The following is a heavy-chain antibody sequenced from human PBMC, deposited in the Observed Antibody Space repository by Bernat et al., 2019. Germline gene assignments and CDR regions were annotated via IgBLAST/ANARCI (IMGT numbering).Heavy chain of an antibody. V-gene: IGHV3-30*01. CDR1: GFTFSSYA. J-gene: IGHJ4*02. Sequence: QVQLVESGGGVVQPGRSLRLSCAASGFTFSSYAMHWVRQAPGKGLEWVAVISYDGSNKYYADSVKGRFTISRDNSKNTLYLQMNSLRAEDTAVYYCARVRFWDQGTLVTVSS. D-gene: IGHD3-10*01. CDR3: ARVRF. CDR2: ISYDGSNK.